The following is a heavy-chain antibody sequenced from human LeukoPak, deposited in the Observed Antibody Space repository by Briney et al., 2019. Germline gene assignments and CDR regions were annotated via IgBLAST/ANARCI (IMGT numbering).Heavy chain of an antibody. CDR3: ARGWMYSSGWYLVYYYYCMDV. D-gene: IGHD6-19*01. Sequence: SQTLSLSCAISVDSVSINSASWNSIRQSPSGSLEWLVRTYYRSKRYNDYAVSVKRRITTNPDTSNNHFFTQLYAVTPEDTAVYYCARGWMYSSGWYLVYYYYCMDVWGKGTTVTVSS. J-gene: IGHJ6*04. CDR1: VDSVSINSAS. V-gene: IGHV6-1*01. CDR2: TYYRSKRYN.